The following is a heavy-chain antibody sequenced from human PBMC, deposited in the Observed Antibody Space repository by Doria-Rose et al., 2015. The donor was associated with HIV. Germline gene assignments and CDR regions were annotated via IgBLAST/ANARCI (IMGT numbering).Heavy chain of an antibody. CDR3: ARFRPSRGIYYSLDV. J-gene: IGHJ6*03. CDR2: IYSSGST. D-gene: IGHD3-10*01. V-gene: IGHV4-4*09. Sequence: KGLEWIGYIYSSGSTHYNSSLKSRVTISIDTPKNQFSLKLSSVTAADTAVYYCARFRPSRGIYYSLDVWGKGTTVTVSS.